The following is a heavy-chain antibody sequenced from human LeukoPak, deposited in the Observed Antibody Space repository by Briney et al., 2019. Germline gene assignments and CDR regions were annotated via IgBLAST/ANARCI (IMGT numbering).Heavy chain of an antibody. Sequence: PGGSLRLSCAASGFTFSSYWMNWVRQPPGKELEWVANIKRDGSEKYYVHSVKGRFTISRDNAKNSLYLQMNSLRAEDTAVYYCARDPSRGYTYGYGDYWGQGTLVTVSS. J-gene: IGHJ4*02. V-gene: IGHV3-7*01. CDR1: GFTFSSYW. CDR2: IKRDGSEK. D-gene: IGHD5-18*01. CDR3: ARDPSRGYTYGYGDY.